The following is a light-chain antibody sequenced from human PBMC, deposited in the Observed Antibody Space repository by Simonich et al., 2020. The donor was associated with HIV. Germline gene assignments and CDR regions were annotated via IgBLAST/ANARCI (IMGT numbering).Light chain of an antibody. Sequence: QTVVTQEPSFSVSPGGTVTVTCGLSSGSVSTNYYPSWYQQTPGQPPRTLLYNTNTRSSGVPDRFSGSILGNKAALTITGAQADDESDYYCVLYMGSGIWVFGGGTKLTVL. V-gene: IGLV8-61*01. CDR3: VLYMGSGIWV. CDR1: SGSVSTNYY. J-gene: IGLJ3*02. CDR2: NTN.